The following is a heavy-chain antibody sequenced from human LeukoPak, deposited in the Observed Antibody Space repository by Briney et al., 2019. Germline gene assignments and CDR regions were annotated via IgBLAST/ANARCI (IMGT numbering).Heavy chain of an antibody. CDR3: ARDRGVVAYYHYMDV. V-gene: IGHV3-30*04. Sequence: PGRSLRLSCAASGFPFSSYAMHWVRQAPGKGLEWVAVISYDGSNKYYADSVKGRFTISRDNSKNTLYLQINSLRAEDTAVYYCARDRGVVAYYHYMDVWGKGTTVTVSS. D-gene: IGHD3-10*01. CDR2: ISYDGSNK. CDR1: GFPFSSYA. J-gene: IGHJ6*03.